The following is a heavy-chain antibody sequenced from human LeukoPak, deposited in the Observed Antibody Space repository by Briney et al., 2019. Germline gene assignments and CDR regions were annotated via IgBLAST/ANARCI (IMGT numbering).Heavy chain of an antibody. D-gene: IGHD3-16*01. J-gene: IGHJ3*02. Sequence: PGGSLRLSCAASGFIFSSYWMTWVRQAPGKGLEWVANIKQEGSEMYYVDSVKGRFTISRDNANNSLYLQMNSLRAEDTAVYYCARNWGGESTAYRAVDIRGQGTMVTVSS. CDR3: ARNWGGESTAYRAVDI. CDR1: GFIFSSYW. V-gene: IGHV3-7*01. CDR2: IKQEGSEM.